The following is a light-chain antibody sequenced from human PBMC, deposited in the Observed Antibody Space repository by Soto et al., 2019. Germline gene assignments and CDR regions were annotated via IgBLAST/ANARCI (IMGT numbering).Light chain of an antibody. Sequence: EIVLTQSPATLSLSPGERATLSCRASQSVSSYLAWYQQKPGQAPRLLIYDASNRATGIPARFSGIGSGTDFTLTISSLEHDDFAVYYCQQRSNWQKLTFGGGTKVDIK. V-gene: IGKV3-11*01. CDR3: QQRSNWQKLT. CDR2: DAS. CDR1: QSVSSY. J-gene: IGKJ4*01.